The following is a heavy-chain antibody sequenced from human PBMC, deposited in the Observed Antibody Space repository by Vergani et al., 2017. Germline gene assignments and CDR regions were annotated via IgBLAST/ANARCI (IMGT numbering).Heavy chain of an antibody. CDR1: GFIFSDHY. CDR2: IRNKTNDYTT. Sequence: EVQVVESGGGLVQPGGSLRLSCAASGFIFSDHYMDWVRQAPGKGLEWVGRIRNKTNDYTTQYAASVKGRFTISRDDSKSYLYLQINSIQTEDTALYYCVRVKASNWNDGLSTIWGQGTLVTVSS. CDR3: VRVKASNWNDGLSTI. D-gene: IGHD1-1*01. J-gene: IGHJ3*02. V-gene: IGHV3-72*01.